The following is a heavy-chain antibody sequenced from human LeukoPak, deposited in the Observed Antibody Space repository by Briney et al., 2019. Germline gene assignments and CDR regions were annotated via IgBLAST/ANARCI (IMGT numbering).Heavy chain of an antibody. CDR2: INPKTGGT. CDR3: ARGLYCTGGSCSTF. D-gene: IGHD2-15*01. Sequence: GASVKVSCKASGYTFTDYYIHWVRQAPGQGLEWMGWINPKTGGTNYAQRFQDRVTMTRDTSINTAYIDMSSLRSGDTAVYYCARGLYCTGGSCSTFWGQGSLVTVSS. CDR1: GYTFTDYY. V-gene: IGHV1-2*02. J-gene: IGHJ4*02.